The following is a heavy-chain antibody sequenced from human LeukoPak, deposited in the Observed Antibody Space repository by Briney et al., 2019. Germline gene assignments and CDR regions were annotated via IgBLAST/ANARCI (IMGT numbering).Heavy chain of an antibody. Sequence: PGGSLRLSCAASGFTFSSYAMHWVRQAPGKGLEWVAVISYDGSNKYYADSVKGRFTISRDNSKNTLYLQMNSLRAEDTAVYYCARVAAAGTQRGLGVDYWGQGTLVTVSS. J-gene: IGHJ4*02. D-gene: IGHD6-13*01. CDR3: ARVAAAGTQRGLGVDY. V-gene: IGHV3-30-3*01. CDR2: ISYDGSNK. CDR1: GFTFSSYA.